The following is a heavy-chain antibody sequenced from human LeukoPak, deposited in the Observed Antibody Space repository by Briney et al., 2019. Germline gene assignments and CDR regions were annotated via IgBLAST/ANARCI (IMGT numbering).Heavy chain of an antibody. Sequence: SETLSLTCTVSGGSISSGGYYWSWIRQHPGKGLEWLGYIYYSGSTYYNSSLKSRVTISVDTSKNQFSLKLSSVTAADTAVYYCARVPHYGSGRLDYWGQGTLVTVSS. D-gene: IGHD3-10*01. CDR1: GGSISSGGYY. CDR2: IYYSGST. V-gene: IGHV4-31*03. CDR3: ARVPHYGSGRLDY. J-gene: IGHJ4*02.